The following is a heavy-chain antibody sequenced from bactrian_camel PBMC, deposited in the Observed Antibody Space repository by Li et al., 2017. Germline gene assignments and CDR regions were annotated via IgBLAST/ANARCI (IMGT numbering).Heavy chain of an antibody. CDR2: IERDGRT. CDR1: GSTINSHC. D-gene: IGHD4*01. J-gene: IGHJ4*01. CDR3: AAETTECGLLFALFPPQDDR. Sequence: HVQLVESGGGSVQAGESLRISCAASGSTINSHCMAWFRAPSGKRREGVAAIERDGRTNYAESVKGRFTISKDNAENILYLQMNNLKPEDSATYYCAAETTECGLLFALFPPQDDRWGQGTQVTVS. V-gene: IGHV3S53*01.